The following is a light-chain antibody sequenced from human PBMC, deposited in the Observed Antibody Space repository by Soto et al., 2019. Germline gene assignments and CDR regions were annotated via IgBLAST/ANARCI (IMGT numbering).Light chain of an antibody. V-gene: IGLV2-8*01. CDR3: GTWDNSLSAV. CDR2: EVV. Sequence: QSALTQPPSASGSPGQSVTISCTGTKSDIGVYDFVSWYQHHPGKAPRLIIYEVVQRPSGVPDRFSGSKSGTSATLGITGLQTGDEADYYCGTWDNSLSAVFGGGTKLTVL. CDR1: KSDIGVYDF. J-gene: IGLJ2*01.